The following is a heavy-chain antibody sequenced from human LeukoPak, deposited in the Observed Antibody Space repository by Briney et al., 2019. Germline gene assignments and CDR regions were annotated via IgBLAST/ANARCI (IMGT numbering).Heavy chain of an antibody. CDR1: GGSISSSSCY. V-gene: IGHV4-39*01. CDR2: VYYTGST. CDR3: ARLIGALYSSGWYFDY. Sequence: SETLSLTCTVSGGSISSSSCYWVWLRQPPGKGLEWIGNVYYTGSTYYNPSLKGRVSIPVETSKNQFSLKLSSVTAADTAVYYCARLIGALYSSGWYFDYWGQGTLVTVSS. D-gene: IGHD6-19*01. J-gene: IGHJ4*02.